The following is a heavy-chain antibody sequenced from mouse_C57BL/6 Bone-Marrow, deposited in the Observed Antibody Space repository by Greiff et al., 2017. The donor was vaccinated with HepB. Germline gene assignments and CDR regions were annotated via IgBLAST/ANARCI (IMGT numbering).Heavy chain of an antibody. D-gene: IGHD1-1*01. Sequence: DVKLVESGAELVRPGASVKLSCTASGFNIKDDYMHWVKQRPEQGLEWIGWIDPENGDTEYASKFQGKATITADTSSNTAYLQLSSLTSEDTAVYYCTTPLLRYPWFAYWGQGTLVTVSA. CDR3: TTPLLRYPWFAY. V-gene: IGHV14-4*01. CDR2: IDPENGDT. CDR1: GFNIKDDY. J-gene: IGHJ3*01.